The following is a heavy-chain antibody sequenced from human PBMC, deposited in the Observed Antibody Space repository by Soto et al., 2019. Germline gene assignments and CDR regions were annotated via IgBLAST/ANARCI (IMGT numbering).Heavy chain of an antibody. CDR2: INHSGST. Sequence: QVQLQQWGAGLLKPSETLSLTCAVYGGSFSGYYWSWIHQPPGKGLEWIGEINHSGSTNYNPSLKNQVTTSVDTSKNQFYVKLSSVTAADTAVYYCARGFRAMRSKQIYCSGGSCLCDAFDIWGQGTMVTVSS. V-gene: IGHV4-34*01. D-gene: IGHD2-15*01. CDR3: ARGFRAMRSKQIYCSGGSCLCDAFDI. J-gene: IGHJ3*02. CDR1: GGSFSGYY.